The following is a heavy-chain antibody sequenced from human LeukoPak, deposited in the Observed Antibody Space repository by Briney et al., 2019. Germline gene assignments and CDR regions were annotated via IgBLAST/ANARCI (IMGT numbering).Heavy chain of an antibody. Sequence: GSLRLSCAASGFTFSSSAMSWVRQAPGKGLEWVSAISNNGGYTYYADSVQGRFTISRDNSKSTLCLQMNSLRAEDTAVYYCAKQLGYCSDGSCYFPYWGQGTLVTVPS. V-gene: IGHV3-23*01. CDR2: ISNNGGYT. CDR1: GFTFSSSA. CDR3: AKQLGYCSDGSCYFPY. D-gene: IGHD2-15*01. J-gene: IGHJ4*02.